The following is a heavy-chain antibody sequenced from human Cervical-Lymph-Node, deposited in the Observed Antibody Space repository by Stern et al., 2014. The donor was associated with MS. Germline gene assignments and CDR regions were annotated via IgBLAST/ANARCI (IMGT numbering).Heavy chain of an antibody. Sequence: VQLVQSGGGLVQPGGSLRLSCAASGFTFSGYSMNWVRQAPGKGLEGGSYISSSSSTIYYADSVKGRFTISRDNAKNSLYLQMNSLRAEDTAVYYCARDGGSGWRNFDYWGQGTLVAVSS. CDR1: GFTFSGYS. CDR3: ARDGGSGWRNFDY. J-gene: IGHJ4*02. CDR2: ISSSSSTI. D-gene: IGHD6-19*01. V-gene: IGHV3-48*01.